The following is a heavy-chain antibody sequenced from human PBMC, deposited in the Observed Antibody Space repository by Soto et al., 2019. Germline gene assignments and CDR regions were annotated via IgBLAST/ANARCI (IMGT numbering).Heavy chain of an antibody. D-gene: IGHD6-19*01. CDR2: INHSGST. V-gene: IGHV4-34*01. CDR1: GGSFSGYY. CDR3: ARTGYSSGWYKAAFDI. Sequence: SETLSLTCAVYGGSFSGYYWSWIRQPPGKGLEWIGEINHSGSTNYNPSLKSRVTISVDTSKNQFSLKLSSVTAADTAVYFCARTGYSSGWYKAAFDIWGQGAMVTVSS. J-gene: IGHJ3*02.